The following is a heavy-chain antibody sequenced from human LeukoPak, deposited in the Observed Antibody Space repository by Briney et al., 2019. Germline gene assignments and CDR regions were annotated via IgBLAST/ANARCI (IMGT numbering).Heavy chain of an antibody. Sequence: ASVKVSCKASGYTFTSYGISWVRQAPGQGLEWMGWINPNSGGTNYAQKFQGRVTMTRDTSISTAYMELSRLRSDDTAVYYCARVDVAARPREFDYWGQGTLVTVSS. V-gene: IGHV1-2*02. D-gene: IGHD6-6*01. J-gene: IGHJ4*02. CDR3: ARVDVAARPREFDY. CDR2: INPNSGGT. CDR1: GYTFTSYG.